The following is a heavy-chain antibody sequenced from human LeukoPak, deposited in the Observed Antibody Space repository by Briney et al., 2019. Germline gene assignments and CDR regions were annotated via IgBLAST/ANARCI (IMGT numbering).Heavy chain of an antibody. J-gene: IGHJ4*02. CDR1: GFTFSSYA. Sequence: GGSLRLSSAASGFTFSSYAMHWVRQAPGKGLEYVSAISSNGGSTYYANSVKGRFTISGDNSKNTLYLQMGSLRAEDMAVYYCARDSTSGYDNVGFCFDYWGQGTLVTVSS. CDR2: ISSNGGST. V-gene: IGHV3-64*01. CDR3: ARDSTSGYDNVGFCFDY. D-gene: IGHD5-12*01.